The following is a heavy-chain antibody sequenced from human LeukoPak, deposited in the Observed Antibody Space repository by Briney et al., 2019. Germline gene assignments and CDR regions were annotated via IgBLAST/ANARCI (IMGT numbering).Heavy chain of an antibody. CDR1: GGTFSSYA. CDR2: IIPIFGTA. V-gene: IGHV1-69*05. Sequence: SVKVSCKASGGTFSSYAISWVRQAPGQGREWMGGIIPIFGTANYAQKFQGRVTITTDESTSTAYMELSSLRSEDTAVYYCARAWAACGGDCYSLFGFDYWGQGTLVTVSS. J-gene: IGHJ4*02. D-gene: IGHD2-21*02. CDR3: ARAWAACGGDCYSLFGFDY.